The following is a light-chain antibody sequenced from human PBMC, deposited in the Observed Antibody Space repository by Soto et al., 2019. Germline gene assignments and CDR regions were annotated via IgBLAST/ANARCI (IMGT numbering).Light chain of an antibody. J-gene: IGLJ1*01. V-gene: IGLV2-8*01. CDR3: SSYAGSSNV. CDR2: EVN. Sequence: QSALTQPPSASGSPGQSVAISCTGTSSDVGGYNYVSWYQQHPGKAPNLMIYEVNKRPSGVPDRFSGSKPGNTASLTVSGLQAEDEADYYCSSYAGSSNVFGTGTKVTVL. CDR1: SSDVGGYNY.